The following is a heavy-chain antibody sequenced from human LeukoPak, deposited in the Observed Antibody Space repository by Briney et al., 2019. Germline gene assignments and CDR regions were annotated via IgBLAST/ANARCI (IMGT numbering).Heavy chain of an antibody. CDR3: ARVDTVTSGGGH. Sequence: GESLKISCKTSGYTFTIYWIGWVRQLPGKGLEWMGIIYPGDSDTRYSPSFQGQVTISADKSISTAYLQWSSLKASDTAMHFCARVDTVTSGGGHWGQGTLVTVSS. D-gene: IGHD4-17*01. CDR1: GYTFTIYW. V-gene: IGHV5-51*01. CDR2: IYPGDSDT. J-gene: IGHJ4*02.